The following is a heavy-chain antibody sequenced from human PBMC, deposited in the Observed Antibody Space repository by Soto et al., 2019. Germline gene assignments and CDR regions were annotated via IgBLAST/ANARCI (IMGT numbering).Heavy chain of an antibody. CDR3: ARDYRPEDAFDI. J-gene: IGHJ3*02. CDR1: GGSISSGDYY. CDR2: IYYSGST. V-gene: IGHV4-30-4*01. Sequence: ASETLSLTCTVSGGSISSGDYYWSWIRQPPGKGLEWIGYIYYSGSTYYNPSLKSRVTISVDTSKNQFSLKLSSVTAADTAVYYCARDYRPEDAFDIWGQGTMVTVSS.